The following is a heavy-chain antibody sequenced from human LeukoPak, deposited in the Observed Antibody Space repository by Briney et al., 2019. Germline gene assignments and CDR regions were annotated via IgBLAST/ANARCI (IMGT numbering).Heavy chain of an antibody. D-gene: IGHD4-23*01. CDR3: ARGGVSVGGNFDY. Sequence: PGGSLRLSCAASGFTFSSCTMNWVRQAPGKGLEWVSSISRSSSYIYYADSMKGRFTISRDNANNSLFLQMSSLRAEDTAVYYCARGGVSVGGNFDYWGQGTLVTVSS. CDR1: GFTFSSCT. V-gene: IGHV3-21*01. J-gene: IGHJ4*02. CDR2: ISRSSSYI.